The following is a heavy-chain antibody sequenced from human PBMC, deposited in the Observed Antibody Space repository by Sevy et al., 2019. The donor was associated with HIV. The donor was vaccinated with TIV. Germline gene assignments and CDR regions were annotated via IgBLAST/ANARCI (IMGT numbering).Heavy chain of an antibody. CDR2: ISSSSSYI. CDR3: ARASISYDSSGYDY. D-gene: IGHD3-22*01. CDR1: GFTFSSYS. Sequence: GGSLRLSCAASGFTFSSYSMNWVRQAPGKGLEWVSSISSSSSYIYYADSVKGRFTISRDNAKNSLYLQMNSLRAEDTAVYYCARASISYDSSGYDYWGQGTLVTVSS. J-gene: IGHJ4*02. V-gene: IGHV3-21*01.